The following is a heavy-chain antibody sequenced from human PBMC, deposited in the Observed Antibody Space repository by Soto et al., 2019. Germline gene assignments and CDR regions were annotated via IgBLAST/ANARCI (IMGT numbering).Heavy chain of an antibody. Sequence: EVQLVESGGGLVQPGGSLRLSCAASGFTFSNYDMHWVRQATGKGLEWVSSISSAGDTYYPGSVKGRFTISRENAKTALFLQMNSLRAGDTGVYYCARGFAGGYYAFDNWGQGTLVTVTS. J-gene: IGHJ4*02. CDR1: GFTFSNYD. V-gene: IGHV3-13*01. CDR3: ARGFAGGYYAFDN. CDR2: ISSAGDT. D-gene: IGHD1-26*01.